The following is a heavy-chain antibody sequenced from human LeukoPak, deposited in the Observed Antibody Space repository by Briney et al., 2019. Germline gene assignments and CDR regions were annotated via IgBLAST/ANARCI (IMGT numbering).Heavy chain of an antibody. J-gene: IGHJ4*02. V-gene: IGHV4-34*01. CDR2: INHSGST. CDR3: ARGPTYYYDSSGYYD. D-gene: IGHD3-22*01. Sequence: SETLSLTCAVYGGSFSGYYWSWIRQPPGKGLEWIREINHSGSTNYNPSLKSRVTISVDTSKNQFSLKLSSVTAADTAVYYCARGPTYYYDSSGYYDWGQGTLVTVSS. CDR1: GGSFSGYY.